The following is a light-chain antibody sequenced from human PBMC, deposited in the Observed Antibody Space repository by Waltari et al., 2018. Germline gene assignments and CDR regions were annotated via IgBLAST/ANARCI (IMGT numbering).Light chain of an antibody. V-gene: IGKV3-20*01. CDR3: QKYGRLPAT. CDR1: QSVGRT. CDR2: DAS. J-gene: IGKJ1*01. Sequence: EIVLTQSPGTLSLSPGQRATLFCRASQSVGRTLAWYQQKPGQAPRLLIYDASTSATGSPDRFSATGSGTDFSLTISRLEPEDFAVYYCQKYGRLPATFGRGTTVEIK.